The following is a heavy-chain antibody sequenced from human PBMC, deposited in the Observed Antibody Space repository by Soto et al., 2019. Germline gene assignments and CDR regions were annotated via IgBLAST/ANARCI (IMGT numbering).Heavy chain of an antibody. CDR1: GFTFSSYS. J-gene: IGHJ5*02. D-gene: IGHD1-1*01. V-gene: IGHV3-48*01. Sequence: EVQLVESGGGLVQPGGSLRLSCAASGFTFSSYSMNWVRQAPGKGLEWVSYISSSSSTIYYADSVKGRFTISRDNAKSSLYLQMNSLMAEDTAVYYCARRPERRAQIGWFDRWGQGTLGTVAS. CDR3: ARRPERRAQIGWFDR. CDR2: ISSSSSTI.